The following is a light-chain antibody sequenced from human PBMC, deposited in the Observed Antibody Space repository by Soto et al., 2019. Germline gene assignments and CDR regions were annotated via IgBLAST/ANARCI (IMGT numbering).Light chain of an antibody. J-gene: IGKJ4*02. V-gene: IGKV3D-15*01. Sequence: IVETESPGTLSLSTGDRATLSCRASQSVSVSRFVWCQQRPGQDPRMLIYGASSRATGSTHRFSGSGSGTEFTLTISSLQYDDFAAYYCQQYNDWSRTFGGGTKVDVK. CDR1: QSVSVSR. CDR3: QQYNDWSRT. CDR2: GAS.